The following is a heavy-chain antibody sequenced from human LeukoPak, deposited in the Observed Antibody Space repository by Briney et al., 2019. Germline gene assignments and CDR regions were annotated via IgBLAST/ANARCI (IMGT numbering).Heavy chain of an antibody. J-gene: IGHJ4*02. CDR3: ARDASHSSSFPLYYFDY. V-gene: IGHV3-30*04. CDR1: GFTFSSYF. Sequence: GGSLRLSCAASGFTFSSYFLHWVRQAPGKGLEWVAVISFDGSNKYYAGSVKGRFTISRDNSKSTLFLQMNSLRAEDTAVYYCARDASHSSSFPLYYFDYWGQGTLVTVSS. CDR2: ISFDGSNK. D-gene: IGHD6-13*01.